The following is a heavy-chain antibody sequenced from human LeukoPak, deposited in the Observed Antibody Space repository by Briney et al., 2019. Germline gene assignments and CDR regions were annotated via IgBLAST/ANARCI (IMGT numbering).Heavy chain of an antibody. D-gene: IGHD6-13*01. CDR1: GDSVSSNSAT. Sequence: SQTLSLTCAISGDSVSSNSATWNWIRQSPSRGLEWLGRTYYRSKWYNDYAVSVKSRITINPDTSKNQFSLQLNSVTPEDTAVYFCARASLGSSWPSFDYWGQGTLVTDSS. CDR2: TYYRSKWYN. V-gene: IGHV6-1*01. J-gene: IGHJ4*02. CDR3: ARASLGSSWPSFDY.